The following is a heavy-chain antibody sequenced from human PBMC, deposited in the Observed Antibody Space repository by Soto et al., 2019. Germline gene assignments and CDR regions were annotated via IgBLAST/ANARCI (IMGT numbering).Heavy chain of an antibody. Sequence: GGSLRLSCAASGFTFSSYWLHWVRQAPGKGLVWVSRINSGGSSKSYADYVKGRFTNSRDNAENTMYLQMNSLRAEDTAVYYCAKDFFDYWSGYYSHYDAFDIWGQGTMVTVSS. CDR1: GFTFSSYW. V-gene: IGHV3-74*01. CDR3: AKDFFDYWSGYYSHYDAFDI. CDR2: INSGGSSK. D-gene: IGHD3-3*01. J-gene: IGHJ3*02.